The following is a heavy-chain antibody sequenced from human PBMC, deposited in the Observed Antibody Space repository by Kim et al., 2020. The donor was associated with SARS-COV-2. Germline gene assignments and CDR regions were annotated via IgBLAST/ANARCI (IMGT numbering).Heavy chain of an antibody. D-gene: IGHD3-22*01. CDR3: ARQPDYFDSSGLTE. CDR1: GGSISSYY. CDR2: IYDSGST. V-gene: IGHV4-59*08. Sequence: SETLYLTCTVSGGSISSYYWSWIRQPPGKGLEWIGYIYDSGSTNYNPSLKSRVTISVDTSKNQFSLKLSSVTAADTAVYYCARQPDYFDSSGLTEWGQGT. J-gene: IGHJ4*02.